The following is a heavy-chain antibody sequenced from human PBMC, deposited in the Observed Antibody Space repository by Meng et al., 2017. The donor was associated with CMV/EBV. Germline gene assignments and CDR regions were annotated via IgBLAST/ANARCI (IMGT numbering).Heavy chain of an antibody. D-gene: IGHD6-6*01. V-gene: IGHV3-21*01. Sequence: GESLKISCAASGFTFSSYSMNWVRQAPGKGLEWVSSISSSSSYIYYADSVKGQFTISRDNAKNSLYLQMNSLRAEDTAVYYCARGGGWSSSSDWGDYYYYGMDVWGQGTTVTVSS. CDR1: GFTFSSYS. CDR3: ARGGGWSSSSDWGDYYYYGMDV. J-gene: IGHJ6*02. CDR2: ISSSSSYI.